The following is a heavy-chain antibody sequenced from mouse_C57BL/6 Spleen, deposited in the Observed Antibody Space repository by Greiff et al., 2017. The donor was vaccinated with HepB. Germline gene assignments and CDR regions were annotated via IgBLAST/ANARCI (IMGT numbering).Heavy chain of an antibody. J-gene: IGHJ1*03. V-gene: IGHV1-82*01. CDR2: IYPGDGDT. CDR3: ARGRATVANWYFDV. Sequence: VQLVESGPELVKPGASVKISCKASGYAFSSSWMNWVKQRPGKGLEWIGRIYPGDGDTNYNGKFKGKATLTADKSSSTAYMQLSSLTSEDSAVYFCARGRATVANWYFDVWGTGTTVTVSS. D-gene: IGHD1-1*01. CDR1: GYAFSSSW.